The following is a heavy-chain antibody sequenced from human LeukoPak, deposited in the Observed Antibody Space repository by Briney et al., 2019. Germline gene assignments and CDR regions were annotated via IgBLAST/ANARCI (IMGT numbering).Heavy chain of an antibody. Sequence: SETLSLTCTVSGGSISSYYWSWIRQPPGKGLEWIGYIYYSGSTSYNPSLKSRVTISVDTSKNQFSLKLSSVTAADTAVYYCARHGGVGGYYFDYWGQGTLVTVSS. V-gene: IGHV4-59*08. D-gene: IGHD3-3*01. CDR3: ARHGGVGGYYFDY. CDR2: IYYSGST. CDR1: GGSISSYY. J-gene: IGHJ4*02.